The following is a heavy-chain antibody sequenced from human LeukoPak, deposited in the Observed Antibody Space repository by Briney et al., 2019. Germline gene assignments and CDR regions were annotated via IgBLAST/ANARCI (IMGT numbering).Heavy chain of an antibody. V-gene: IGHV1-46*02. CDR3: ARGRPYYDFWSGHIDY. J-gene: IGHJ4*02. D-gene: IGHD3-3*01. CDR1: GYTFNSYY. Sequence: ASVKVSCKASGYTFNSYYMHWVRQAPGQGLEWMGIISPSGGTTNYAQKFQGRVTMTRDTSTSTVYMELSSLRSEDTAVYYCARGRPYYDFWSGHIDYWGQGTLVTVSS. CDR2: ISPSGGTT.